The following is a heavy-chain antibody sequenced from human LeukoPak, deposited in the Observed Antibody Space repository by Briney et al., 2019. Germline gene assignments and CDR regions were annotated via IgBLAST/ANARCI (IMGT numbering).Heavy chain of an antibody. V-gene: IGHV4-59*01. CDR2: IYYSGST. CDR1: GGSISSYY. CDR3: ARVTGYMIEDYFDY. Sequence: PSETLSLTCTVSGGSISSYYWGWIRQPPGKGLEWIGYIYYSGSTNYNPSLKSRVTISVDTSKNQFSLRLRSVTAADTAVYYCARVTGYMIEDYFDYWGQGTLVTVSS. J-gene: IGHJ4*02. D-gene: IGHD3-22*01.